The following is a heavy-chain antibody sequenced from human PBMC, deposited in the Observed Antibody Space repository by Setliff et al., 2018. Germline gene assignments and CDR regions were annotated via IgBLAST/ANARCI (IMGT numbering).Heavy chain of an antibody. Sequence: ASVKVSCKASGYTFTSYDINWVRQATGQGLEWMGWMNPNSGNTGYAQKFQGRVTITRNTSISTAYMELSSLRSEDTAVYYCTRGRTVRATNRHRLYYFDYWGQGTLVTVSS. D-gene: IGHD1-26*01. J-gene: IGHJ4*02. CDR2: MNPNSGNT. CDR1: GYTFTSYD. V-gene: IGHV1-8*03. CDR3: TRGRTVRATNRHRLYYFDY.